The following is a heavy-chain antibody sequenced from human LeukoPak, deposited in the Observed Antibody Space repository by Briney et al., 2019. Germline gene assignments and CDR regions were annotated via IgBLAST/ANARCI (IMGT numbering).Heavy chain of an antibody. D-gene: IGHD3-3*01. CDR3: ARAPDDFWSGYFDY. V-gene: IGHV4-61*02. Sequence: SETLSLTCTVSGGSISSGSYYWRWLRQPAGRGLEWIGRIYTSGSTNYNPSLKSRVTISVDTSKNQFSLKLSSVTAADTAVYYCARAPDDFWSGYFDYWGQGTLVTVSS. CDR2: IYTSGST. J-gene: IGHJ4*02. CDR1: GGSISSGSYY.